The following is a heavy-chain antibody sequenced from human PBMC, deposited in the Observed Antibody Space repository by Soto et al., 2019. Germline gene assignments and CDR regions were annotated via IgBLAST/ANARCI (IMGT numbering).Heavy chain of an antibody. J-gene: IGHJ4*02. V-gene: IGHV3-9*01. Sequence: EVQLVESGGGLVQPGRSLRLSCAASGFTFDDFPMHWVRHTPGEGLEWVSGISWNSGSIGYADSVKGRFSISRDNAKNSLYLQLNSLRTEDTALYYCTRASHSDFGDYGYFEFWGQGTLVTVSS. CDR2: ISWNSGSI. D-gene: IGHD4-17*01. CDR1: GFTFDDFP. CDR3: TRASHSDFGDYGYFEF.